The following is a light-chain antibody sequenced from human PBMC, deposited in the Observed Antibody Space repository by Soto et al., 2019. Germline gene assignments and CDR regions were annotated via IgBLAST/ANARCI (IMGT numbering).Light chain of an antibody. V-gene: IGKV1-5*03. Sequence: DIQMTQSPSTLSASVGNRVTITCRASQSISSWLAWYQQKPGKAPKLLIYKASSLESGVPSRFSGSGSGTEFTLTISSLQPDDFATYYCQQYNSYPYTFGQGTKLEIK. CDR3: QQYNSYPYT. CDR1: QSISSW. CDR2: KAS. J-gene: IGKJ2*01.